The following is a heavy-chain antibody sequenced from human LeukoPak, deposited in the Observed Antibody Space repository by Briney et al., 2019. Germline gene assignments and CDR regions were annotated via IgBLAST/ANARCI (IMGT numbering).Heavy chain of an antibody. CDR3: ARAGAAPGNYFYHGLDV. J-gene: IGHJ6*02. Sequence: PGGSLRLSCAASGFSVSNDYMSWVRQAPGRGLEWVSLIYSGGSTYYADSVEGRFTISRANSKNTLYLQMNSLRAEDTAVYYCARAGAAPGNYFYHGLDVWGQGTTVTVSS. CDR2: IYSGGST. CDR1: GFSVSNDY. V-gene: IGHV3-53*01. D-gene: IGHD6-13*01.